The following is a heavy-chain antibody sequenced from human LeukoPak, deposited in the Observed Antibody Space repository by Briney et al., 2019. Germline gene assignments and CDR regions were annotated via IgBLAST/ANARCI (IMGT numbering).Heavy chain of an antibody. J-gene: IGHJ4*02. Sequence: GGSLRLSCVTSGFIFSTYAMSWVRQAPGKGLEWVSIISGSGERTYYADSVRGRFTVSRDNSKNTLYLQMKSLRAEDTAVYYCVSQSYSGSDNFYFHYWGQGTLVAVSS. D-gene: IGHD1-26*01. CDR2: ISGSGERT. CDR3: VSQSYSGSDNFYFHY. V-gene: IGHV3-23*01. CDR1: GFIFSTYA.